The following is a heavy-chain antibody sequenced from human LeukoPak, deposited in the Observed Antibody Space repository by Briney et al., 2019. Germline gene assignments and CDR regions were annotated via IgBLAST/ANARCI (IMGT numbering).Heavy chain of an antibody. Sequence: GGSLRLSCAASGFTFSSYWMHWVRQAPGKGLEWVAFIWYDGSNKYYSDSVKGRFTISRDNSKNTLYLQMNSLRAEDTAVYYCASDILSGYNETDYWGQGTLVTVSS. J-gene: IGHJ4*02. CDR3: ASDILSGYNETDY. V-gene: IGHV3-33*08. CDR2: IWYDGSNK. CDR1: GFTFSSYW. D-gene: IGHD3-9*01.